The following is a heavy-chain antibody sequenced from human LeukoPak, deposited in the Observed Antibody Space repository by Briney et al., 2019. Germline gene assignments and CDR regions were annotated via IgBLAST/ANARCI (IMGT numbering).Heavy chain of an antibody. D-gene: IGHD2-2*01. CDR3: ASGVVVPAAMFGAFDI. V-gene: IGHV5-51*01. CDR2: IYPGDSDT. CDR1: GYSFTSYW. Sequence: GESLKISCKGSGYSFTSYWIGWVRQMPGKGLEWMGIIYPGDSDTRYSPSFQGQVTISADKSISTAYLQWSSLKASDTAMYYCASGVVVPAAMFGAFDIWGQGTMVTVSS. J-gene: IGHJ3*02.